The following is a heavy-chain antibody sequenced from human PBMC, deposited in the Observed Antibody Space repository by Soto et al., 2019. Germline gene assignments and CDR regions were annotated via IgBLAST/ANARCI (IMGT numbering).Heavy chain of an antibody. CDR2: INPSGGST. CDR3: ASVVVVAATDYYYMDV. V-gene: IGHV1-46*03. Sequence: GASVKVSCKASGYTFTSYYMHWVRQAPGQGLEWMGIINPSGGSTSYAQKFQGRVTMTRDTSTSTVYMELSSLRSEDTAVYYCASVVVVAATDYYYMDVWGKGTTVTVSS. J-gene: IGHJ6*03. D-gene: IGHD2-15*01. CDR1: GYTFTSYY.